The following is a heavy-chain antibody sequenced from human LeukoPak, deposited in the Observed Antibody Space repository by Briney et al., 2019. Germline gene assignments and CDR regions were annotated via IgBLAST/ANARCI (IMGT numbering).Heavy chain of an antibody. CDR1: GFTFSTHG. J-gene: IGHJ3*02. V-gene: IGHV3-30*02. CDR3: AKEGHYYGSGSYRDGFDI. D-gene: IGHD3-10*01. Sequence: PGGSLRLSCAASGFTFSTHGMHWVRQAPGKGLEWVAFIRYDGINKYYADSVKGRFTISRDSFKNTLYLQMNSLRPEDTAVYYCAKEGHYYGSGSYRDGFDIWGQGTRATVSS. CDR2: IRYDGINK.